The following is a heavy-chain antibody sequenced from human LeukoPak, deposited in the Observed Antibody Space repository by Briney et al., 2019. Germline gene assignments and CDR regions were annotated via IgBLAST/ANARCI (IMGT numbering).Heavy chain of an antibody. J-gene: IGHJ4*02. V-gene: IGHV3-74*01. CDR1: GFRFSGYW. Sequence: PGGSLRLSCAASGFRFSGYWMHWVRQAPGKGLVWVSHIDSEGSSTNYADSVKGRFTISRDNAKNTLYLQMNSLRAEDTAVYYCARADGSGWLTYWGQGTLVTVSS. CDR3: ARADGSGWLTY. D-gene: IGHD6-19*01. CDR2: IDSEGSST.